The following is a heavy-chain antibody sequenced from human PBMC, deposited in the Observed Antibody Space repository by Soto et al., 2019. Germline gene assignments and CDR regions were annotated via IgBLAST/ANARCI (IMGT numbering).Heavy chain of an antibody. CDR3: ARLIGASWLDS. CDR1: GESVSTNSAT. CDR2: TYYRSKWYH. J-gene: IGHJ5*01. D-gene: IGHD2-8*01. V-gene: IGHV6-1*01. Sequence: QVQLQQSGPGLVKPSQTLSLTCAISGESVSTNSATWDWIRQSPSRGLEWLGRTYYRSKWYHDYAGSVKGRLTFNXXTSNNQLSLQLNSVTPDDTAVYYCARLIGASWLDSWGQGTLVTVSS.